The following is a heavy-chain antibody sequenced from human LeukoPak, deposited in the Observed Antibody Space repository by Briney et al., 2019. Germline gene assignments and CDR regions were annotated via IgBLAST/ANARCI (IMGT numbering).Heavy chain of an antibody. Sequence: PSETLSLTCTVSGGSISLSNYYWGWVRQPPGKGLEWIGSIYYSGSTYFNPSLKSRVTISVDTSENQFSLKLSSVTAADTAVYYCARGPSRGYRSKSDYWGQGTLVTVSS. CDR1: GGSISLSNYY. V-gene: IGHV4-39*07. CDR3: ARGPSRGYRSKSDY. D-gene: IGHD3-22*01. J-gene: IGHJ4*02. CDR2: IYYSGST.